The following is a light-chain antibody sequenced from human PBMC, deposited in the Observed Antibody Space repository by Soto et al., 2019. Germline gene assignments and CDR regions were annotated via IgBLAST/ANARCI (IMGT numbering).Light chain of an antibody. Sequence: EIVMPQSPATLSVSPGERATLSCRDSQSGSSNLAWYQQKPGQAPRRLIYGASTRATGSPARFSGSGSGTEFTLTISSLQSEDFAVDYCQQYNNWPQTFGQGTKVEIK. CDR1: QSGSSN. CDR3: QQYNNWPQT. V-gene: IGKV3-15*01. J-gene: IGKJ1*01. CDR2: GAS.